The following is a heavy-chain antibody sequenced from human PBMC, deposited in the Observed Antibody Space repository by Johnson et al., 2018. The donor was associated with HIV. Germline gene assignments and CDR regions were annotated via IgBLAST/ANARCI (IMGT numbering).Heavy chain of an antibody. CDR1: GFTFDDYA. V-gene: IGHV3-20*04. J-gene: IGHJ3*02. D-gene: IGHD1-26*01. CDR2: INWNGGSK. CDR3: ARASVQWELRDYDAFDI. Sequence: VQLVESGGGVVQPGGSLRLSCAASGFTFDDYAMHWVRQAPGKGLEWVSGINWNGGSKGYGDSVKGRFTISRDNAKNSLYMQRNGLRAEDTALYYCARASVQWELRDYDAFDIWGQGTMVTVSS.